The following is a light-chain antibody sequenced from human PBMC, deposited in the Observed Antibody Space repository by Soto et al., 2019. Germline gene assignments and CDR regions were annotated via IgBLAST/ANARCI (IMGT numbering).Light chain of an antibody. Sequence: QSALTQPASVSGSPGQSITISCTGTSSDVGGYNYVSWYQQHPGKVPKLMIYEVSNRPSGVSNRFSGSKSGNTASLTISGLQAEDEADYYCCSYTSSRNGVFGGGTKLTVL. J-gene: IGLJ3*02. CDR2: EVS. V-gene: IGLV2-14*01. CDR3: CSYTSSRNGV. CDR1: SSDVGGYNY.